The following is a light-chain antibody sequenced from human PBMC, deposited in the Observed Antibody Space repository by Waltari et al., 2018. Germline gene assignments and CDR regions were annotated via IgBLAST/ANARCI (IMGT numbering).Light chain of an antibody. CDR1: QNINSN. J-gene: IGKJ4*01. CDR2: RSS. Sequence: EVVMTQSPATLSVSPGERATLSCRASQNINSNLAWYQQKPGQAPRLLIYRSSTRATVIPARFSGSGSGTEFTLTIGSMQSEDFAVYYCQQYNNWPLTFGGGTKVEI. V-gene: IGKV3-15*01. CDR3: QQYNNWPLT.